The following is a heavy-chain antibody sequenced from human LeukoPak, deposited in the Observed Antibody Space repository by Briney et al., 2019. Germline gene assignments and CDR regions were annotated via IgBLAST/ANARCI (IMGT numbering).Heavy chain of an antibody. CDR1: GFTFDDYA. D-gene: IGHD3-10*02. Sequence: GGSLRLSCVASGFTFDDYAMNWVRQAPGKGLEWVSYISSSGSTIYYADSVKGRFTISRDNAKNSLYLQMNSLRAEDTAVYYCAELGITMIGGVWGKGTTVTISS. CDR2: ISSSGSTI. V-gene: IGHV3-48*03. CDR3: AELGITMIGGV. J-gene: IGHJ6*04.